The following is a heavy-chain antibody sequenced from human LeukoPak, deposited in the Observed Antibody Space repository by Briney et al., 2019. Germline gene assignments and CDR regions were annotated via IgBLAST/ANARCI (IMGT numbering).Heavy chain of an antibody. CDR1: GFTFSNYA. D-gene: IGHD3-10*01. V-gene: IGHV3-23*01. CDR3: AKDRPNYYGSDGNYYKRDGDY. Sequence: PGGSLRLSCAASGFTFSNYAMSWVRQAPGKGLEWVSSITSSGESTYYADSGKGRFTISRDNSKNTLYLQMNSLRADDTAVYYCAKDRPNYYGSDGNYYKRDGDYWGQGTLVTVSS. J-gene: IGHJ4*02. CDR2: ITSSGEST.